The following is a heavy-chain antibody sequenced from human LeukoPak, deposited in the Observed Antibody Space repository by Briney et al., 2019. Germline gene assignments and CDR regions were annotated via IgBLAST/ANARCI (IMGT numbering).Heavy chain of an antibody. J-gene: IGHJ4*02. CDR3: AREGRSGSYFL. CDR1: GFTFSSYG. D-gene: IGHD1-26*01. Sequence: GRSLRLSCAASGFTFSSYGMHWVRQAPGKGLEWVAVIWYDGSNKYYADSVKGRFTISRDNSKNTLYLQMNSLRDEDTAVYYCAREGRSGSYFLWGQGTLVTVSS. V-gene: IGHV3-33*01. CDR2: IWYDGSNK.